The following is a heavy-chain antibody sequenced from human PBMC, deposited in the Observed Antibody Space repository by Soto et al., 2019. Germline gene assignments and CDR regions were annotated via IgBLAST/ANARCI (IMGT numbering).Heavy chain of an antibody. CDR3: ARDRCSGGSCYFSESYYYMDV. D-gene: IGHD2-15*01. J-gene: IGHJ6*03. CDR2: INPSGGST. Sequence: ASVKVSCKASGYTFTSYYMHWVRQAPGQGLEWMGIINPSGGSTSYAQKFQGRVTMTRDTSTSTVYMELSSLRSEDTAVYYCARDRCSGGSCYFSESYYYMDVWGKGTTVTVSS. CDR1: GYTFTSYY. V-gene: IGHV1-46*03.